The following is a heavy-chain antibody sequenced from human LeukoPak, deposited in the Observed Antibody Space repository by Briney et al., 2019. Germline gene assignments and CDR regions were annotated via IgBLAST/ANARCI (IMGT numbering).Heavy chain of an antibody. V-gene: IGHV3-9*01. Sequence: GGSLRLSCAASGFTFSNAWMSWVRQAPGKGLEWVSGISWNSDRIGYADSVKGRFTISRDNAKNSLYLQMNSLRAEDTALYYCAKSLDYYDTRGYYYVGFDYWGQGTLVTVSS. CDR2: ISWNSDRI. CDR3: AKSLDYYDTRGYYYVGFDY. CDR1: GFTFSNAW. D-gene: IGHD3-22*01. J-gene: IGHJ4*02.